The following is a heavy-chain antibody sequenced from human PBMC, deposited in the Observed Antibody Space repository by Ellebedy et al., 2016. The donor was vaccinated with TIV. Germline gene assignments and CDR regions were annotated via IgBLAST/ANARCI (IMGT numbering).Heavy chain of an antibody. D-gene: IGHD6-13*01. CDR2: IDPSDSYT. Sequence: ASVKVSCKGSGYSFTSYWISWVRQMPGKGLEWMGRIDPSDSYTNYSPSFQGHVTISADKSISTAYLQWSSLKASDTAMYYCARHGGGSSRGGNWFDPWGQGTLVTVSS. CDR1: GYSFTSYW. CDR3: ARHGGGSSRGGNWFDP. V-gene: IGHV5-10-1*01. J-gene: IGHJ5*02.